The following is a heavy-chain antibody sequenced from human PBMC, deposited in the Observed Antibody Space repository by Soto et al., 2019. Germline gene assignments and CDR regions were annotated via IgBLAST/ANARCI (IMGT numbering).Heavy chain of an antibody. J-gene: IGHJ4*01. D-gene: IGHD6-19*01. V-gene: IGHV4-30-2*01. CDR3: ARVGGSGWNFDS. CDR1: GGSISSGGYS. CDR2: MYNSGTT. Sequence: SETLSLTCAVSGGSISSGGYSWSWIRRPPGKGLEWIGYMYNSGTTYYNPSLKSRVTISVDTSKNHFSLKLSSVTAADTAIYYCARVGGSGWNFDSWGHGILVTVSS.